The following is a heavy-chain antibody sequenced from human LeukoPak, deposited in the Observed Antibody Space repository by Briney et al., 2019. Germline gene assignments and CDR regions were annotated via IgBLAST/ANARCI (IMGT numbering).Heavy chain of an antibody. CDR2: ISSSSSYI. Sequence: GGSLRLSCAASGFTFSSYSMNWVRQAPGKGLEWVSSISSSSSYIYYADSVKGRFTISRDNAKNSLYLQMNSLRAEDTAVYYCAKDDFWSGGGLDWFDPWGQGTLVTVSS. V-gene: IGHV3-21*01. J-gene: IGHJ5*02. CDR3: AKDDFWSGGGLDWFDP. CDR1: GFTFSSYS. D-gene: IGHD3-3*01.